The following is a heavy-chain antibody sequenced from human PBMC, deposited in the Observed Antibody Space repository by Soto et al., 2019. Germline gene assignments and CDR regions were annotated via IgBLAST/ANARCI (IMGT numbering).Heavy chain of an antibody. CDR1: WFIVSDNY. Sequence: GGSLRLSCAASWFIVSDNYMSWVRQAPGKGLECVSVIYSGGSTYYADSVKGRFTISRDSSKNTLYLQMNSLRAEDTAVYYCARTSQQLLDGMDVWGQGTTVTVSS. CDR3: ARTSQQLLDGMDV. J-gene: IGHJ6*02. CDR2: IYSGGST. D-gene: IGHD6-13*01. V-gene: IGHV3-53*01.